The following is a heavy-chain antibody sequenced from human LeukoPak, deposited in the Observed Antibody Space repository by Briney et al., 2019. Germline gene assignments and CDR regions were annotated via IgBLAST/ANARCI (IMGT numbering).Heavy chain of an antibody. J-gene: IGHJ4*02. Sequence: GGSLRLSCAASGFTFSSYSMNWVRQAPGKGLEWVSSISSSSSYIYYADSMKGRFTISRDNAKNSLYLQMNSLRAEDTALYYCARDSTGYGYEEWNWGQGTLVTVSS. V-gene: IGHV3-21*06. D-gene: IGHD5-18*01. CDR3: ARDSTGYGYEEWN. CDR2: ISSSSSYI. CDR1: GFTFSSYS.